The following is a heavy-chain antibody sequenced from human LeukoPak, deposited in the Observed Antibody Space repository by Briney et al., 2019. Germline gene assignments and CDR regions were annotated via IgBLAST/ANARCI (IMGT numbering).Heavy chain of an antibody. CDR2: INPNSGGT. Sequence: ASVKVSCKASGYTFTGYYMHWVRQAPGQGLEWMGWINPNSGGTNYAQKFQGWVTMTRDTSISTAYMELSRLRSDDTAVYYCARSMYSGSYCFDYWGQGTLVTVSS. D-gene: IGHD1-26*01. V-gene: IGHV1-2*04. J-gene: IGHJ4*02. CDR1: GYTFTGYY. CDR3: ARSMYSGSYCFDY.